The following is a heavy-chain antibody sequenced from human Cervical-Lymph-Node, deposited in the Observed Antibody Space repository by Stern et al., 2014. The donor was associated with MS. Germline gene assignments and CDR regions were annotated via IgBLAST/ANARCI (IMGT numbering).Heavy chain of an antibody. CDR3: ARRCSRRIDAFDI. J-gene: IGHJ3*02. V-gene: IGHV5-10-1*03. CDR1: GYSFTSYW. D-gene: IGHD2-15*01. CDR2: IDPSDSYT. Sequence: VQLVQSGAEVKKPGESLRISCKGYGYSFTSYWISWVRQMPGKGLEWMGRIDPSDSYTNYSPSFQGHVTISPAQSVSTASLQWSSLKASDTAMYYCARRCSRRIDAFDIWGQGTMVTVSS.